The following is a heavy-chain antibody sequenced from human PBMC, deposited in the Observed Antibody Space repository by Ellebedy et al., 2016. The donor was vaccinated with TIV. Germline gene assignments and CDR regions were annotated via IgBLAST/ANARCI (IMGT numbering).Heavy chain of an antibody. CDR3: AREGDKSSSSWFDP. V-gene: IGHV1-69*13. D-gene: IGHD6-6*01. CDR1: GGTFSSYA. Sequence: SVKVSCXASGGTFSSYAISWVRQAPGQGLEWMGGIIPIFGTANYAQKFQGRVTITADESTSTAYMELSSLRSEDTAVYYCAREGDKSSSSWFDPWGQGTLVTVSS. J-gene: IGHJ5*02. CDR2: IIPIFGTA.